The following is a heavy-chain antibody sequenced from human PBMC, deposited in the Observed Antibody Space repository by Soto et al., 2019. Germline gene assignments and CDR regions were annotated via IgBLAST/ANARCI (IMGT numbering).Heavy chain of an antibody. Sequence: SETLSLTCAVYGGSFSGYYWSWIRQPPGKGLEWIGEINHSGSTNYNPSLKSRVTISVDTSKNQFSLKLSSVTAADTAVYYCARASSRMATMTYYFDYWGQGTLVTVSS. J-gene: IGHJ4*02. V-gene: IGHV4-34*01. CDR1: GGSFSGYY. CDR3: ARASSRMATMTYYFDY. D-gene: IGHD5-12*01. CDR2: INHSGST.